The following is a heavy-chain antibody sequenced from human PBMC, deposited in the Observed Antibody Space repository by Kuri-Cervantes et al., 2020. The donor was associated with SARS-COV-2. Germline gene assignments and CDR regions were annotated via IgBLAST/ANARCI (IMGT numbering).Heavy chain of an antibody. V-gene: IGHV3-21*01. J-gene: IGHJ6*02. D-gene: IGHD5-12*01. CDR3: ARAGVKDIVATITSYYYYYGMDV. CDR1: GFTFSSYC. CDR2: ISSSSFYI. Sequence: GGSLRLSCAASGFTFSSYCMNRVRQAPGKGLEWVSSISSSSFYIYYADSVKGRFTISRDNAKNSLYLQMNSLRAEDTAVYYCARAGVKDIVATITSYYYYYGMDVWGQGTTVTVSS.